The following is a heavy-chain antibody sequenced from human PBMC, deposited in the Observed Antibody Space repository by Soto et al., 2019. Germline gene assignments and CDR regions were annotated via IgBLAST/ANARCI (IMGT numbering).Heavy chain of an antibody. CDR2: IIPVLNIT. Sequence: QVQLVQSGAEVQQPGSSLRVSCEASGGTLSSYTFNWVRQAPGQGLEWMGRIIPVLNITNYAQNFKGRVTITADKSTSTVYMELSSLRSDDSAIYYCARGVWVTDGGMNYYYYYMDVWGKGSTVTVSS. D-gene: IGHD2-21*02. CDR3: ARGVWVTDGGMNYYYYYMDV. J-gene: IGHJ6*03. CDR1: GGTLSSYT. V-gene: IGHV1-69*02.